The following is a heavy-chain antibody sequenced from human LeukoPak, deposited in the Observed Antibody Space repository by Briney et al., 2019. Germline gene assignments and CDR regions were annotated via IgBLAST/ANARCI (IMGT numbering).Heavy chain of an antibody. D-gene: IGHD3-22*01. J-gene: IGHJ4*02. V-gene: IGHV2-5*08. CDR1: GGSISSYYW. Sequence: TLSLTCTVSGGSISSYYWSWIRQPPGKALEWLALIYWDDDKRYSPSLKSRLTITKDTSKNQVVLTMTNMDPVDTATYYCAHSYYDSSGYYYRLNYWGQGTLVTVSS. CDR2: IYWDDDK. CDR3: AHSYYDSSGYYYRLNY.